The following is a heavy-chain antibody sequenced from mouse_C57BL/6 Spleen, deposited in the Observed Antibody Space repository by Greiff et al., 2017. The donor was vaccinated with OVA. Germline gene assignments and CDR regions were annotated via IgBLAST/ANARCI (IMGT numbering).Heavy chain of an antibody. CDR2: ISYDGSN. J-gene: IGHJ1*03. D-gene: IGHD1-1*01. V-gene: IGHV3-6*01. Sequence: EVKLMESGPGLVKPSQSLSLPCSVTGYSITSGYYWNWIRQFPGNKLEWMGYISYDGSNNYNPSLKNRISITRDTSKNQFFLKLNSVTTEDTATYYCARAWGVYYGSSYWYFDVWGTGTTVTVSS. CDR1: GYSITSGYY. CDR3: ARAWGVYYGSSYWYFDV.